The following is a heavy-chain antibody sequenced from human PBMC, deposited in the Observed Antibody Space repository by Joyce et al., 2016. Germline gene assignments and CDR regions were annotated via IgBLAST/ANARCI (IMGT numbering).Heavy chain of an antibody. Sequence: VQLVQSGAEVKKPGASVKVSCKTSGYTFISYDINGVRQASGQGLEWLGWMNPNSGNTGYAQKFQGRVTMTRNTSIYTAYMELSSLRSEDTAVYYCARKSTTSFLRPNYYYGMDAWGQGTTVIVSS. CDR2: MNPNSGNT. J-gene: IGHJ6*02. D-gene: IGHD2-2*01. CDR1: GYTFISYD. V-gene: IGHV1-8*01. CDR3: ARKSTTSFLRPNYYYGMDA.